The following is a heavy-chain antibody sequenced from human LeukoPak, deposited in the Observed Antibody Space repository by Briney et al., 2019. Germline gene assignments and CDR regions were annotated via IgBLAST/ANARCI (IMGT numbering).Heavy chain of an antibody. CDR3: VSFYETY. V-gene: IGHV3-74*01. Sequence: GGSLRLSCAASGNYWMHWVRQAPGKGPVWVSHINSDGSWTSYADSVKGRFTISKDNAKNTVYLQMNNLRAEDTAVYYCVSFYETYWGRGTLVTVSS. CDR2: INSDGSWT. D-gene: IGHD2-2*01. J-gene: IGHJ4*02. CDR1: GNYW.